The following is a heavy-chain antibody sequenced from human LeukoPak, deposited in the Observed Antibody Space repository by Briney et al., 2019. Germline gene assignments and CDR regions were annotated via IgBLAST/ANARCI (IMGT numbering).Heavy chain of an antibody. J-gene: IGHJ1*01. CDR3: ARSGHDRGWRFCLL. D-gene: IGHD6-19*01. V-gene: IGHV4-59*12. Sequence: SETLSLTCTVCGGSISTYHRGWIRQPPGKGLEWIGNIYDSGSTNYNPSLKSRVTISVDTSKKQFSLRLTSMTAADTAVYYCARSGHDRGWRFCLLWGRGTLVTVSS. CDR1: GGSISTYH. CDR2: IYDSGST.